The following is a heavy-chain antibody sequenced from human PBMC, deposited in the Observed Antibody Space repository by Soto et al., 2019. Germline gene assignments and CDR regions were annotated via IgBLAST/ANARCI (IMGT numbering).Heavy chain of an antibody. Sequence: QVQLVQSGAEVKKSGASVKVSCKASGYTFTSYGIIWVRQAHGQGLEWMGWISAYNGNTNYAQKLQGRVTMTTDTSTSTAYMELRSLRSDDTAVYYCATGWFGEFVYYFDYWGQGTLVTVSS. CDR1: GYTFTSYG. V-gene: IGHV1-18*01. J-gene: IGHJ4*02. D-gene: IGHD3-10*01. CDR2: ISAYNGNT. CDR3: ATGWFGEFVYYFDY.